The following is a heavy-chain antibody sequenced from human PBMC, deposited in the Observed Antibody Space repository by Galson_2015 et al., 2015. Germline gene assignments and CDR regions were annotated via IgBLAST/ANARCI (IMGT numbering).Heavy chain of an antibody. J-gene: IGHJ3*02. CDR3: ARVACSGGSCFPPVFAFDI. Sequence: SETLSLTCAVSGGSISSSNWWSWVRQPPGKGLEWIGEIYHSGSTNYNPSLRSRVTISVDTSKNQFSLKLSSVTAADTAVYYWARVACSGGSCFPPVFAFDIWGQGSMLTVSS. CDR2: IYHSGST. V-gene: IGHV4-4*02. CDR1: GGSISSSNW. D-gene: IGHD2-15*01.